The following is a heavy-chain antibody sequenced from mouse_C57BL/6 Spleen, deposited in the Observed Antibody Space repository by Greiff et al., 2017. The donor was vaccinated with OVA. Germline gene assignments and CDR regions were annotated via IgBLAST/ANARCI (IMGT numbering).Heavy chain of an antibody. J-gene: IGHJ4*01. CDR1: GYSFTGYY. CDR2: IYPSNGVS. V-gene: IGHV1-31*01. CDR3: ARDYGSSYAMDY. D-gene: IGHD1-1*01. Sequence: EVQLVESGPELVQPGASVKISCKASGYSFTGYYMHWVKQSHGNILDWIGYIYPSNGVSSYNQKFKGKATLTVDKSSSTAYKELRSLTSVDSAVYYCARDYGSSYAMDYWGQGTSVTVSS.